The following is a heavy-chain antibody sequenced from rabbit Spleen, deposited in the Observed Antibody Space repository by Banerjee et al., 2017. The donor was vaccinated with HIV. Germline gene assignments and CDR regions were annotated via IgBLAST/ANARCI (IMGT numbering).Heavy chain of an antibody. J-gene: IGHJ4*01. V-gene: IGHV1S40*01. CDR3: ARDMGGSGGYNM. CDR2: IAGSGSGFT. CDR1: GVSFSSSSY. D-gene: IGHD1-1*01. Sequence: QSLEESGGDLVKPGASLTLTCTASGVSFSSSSYMCWVRQAPGKGLEWIACIAGSGSGFTYSATWAKGRFTCSKTSSTTVTLQMTSLTVADTATYFCARDMGGSGGYNMWGPGTLVTVS.